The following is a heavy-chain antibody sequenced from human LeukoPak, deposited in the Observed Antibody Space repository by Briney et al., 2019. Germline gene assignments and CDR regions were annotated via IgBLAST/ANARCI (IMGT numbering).Heavy chain of an antibody. CDR2: IYYSGGT. Sequence: PSETLSLTCAVSSGSIGNYYWSWVRQPPGMGLEWIGYIYYSGGTNYNPSLKSRVTISVDTSKNQFSLKLTSVTAADAAVYYCARQTGEVYGMDVWGQGTTVTVSS. CDR3: ARQTGEVYGMDV. J-gene: IGHJ6*02. V-gene: IGHV4-59*08. CDR1: SGSIGNYY. D-gene: IGHD7-27*01.